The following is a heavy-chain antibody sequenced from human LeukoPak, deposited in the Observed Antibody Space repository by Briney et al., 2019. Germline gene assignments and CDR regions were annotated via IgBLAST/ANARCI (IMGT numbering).Heavy chain of an antibody. CDR1: GFTFSSYS. J-gene: IGHJ6*03. CDR2: ISSNSSTI. Sequence: GGSLRLSCAASGFTFSSYSMNWVRQAPGKGLEWISYISSNSSTIFYADSVKGRFTISRDNAKNSLYVQMNSLRADDTAIYYCTRDGLMDVWGTGTTVTVSS. CDR3: TRDGLMDV. V-gene: IGHV3-48*01.